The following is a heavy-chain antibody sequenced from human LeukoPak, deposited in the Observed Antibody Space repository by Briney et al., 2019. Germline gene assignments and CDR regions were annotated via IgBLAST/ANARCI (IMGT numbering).Heavy chain of an antibody. J-gene: IGHJ6*02. Sequence: GGSLRLSCAASGFTFSSYAMRWVRQAPGKGLGWVSAISGRGGSTYYADSVKGRFTISRDNSKNTLYLQMNSLRAEDTAVYYCAKSAGEVWFGELLYARGNYYYGMDVWGQGTTVTVSS. V-gene: IGHV3-23*01. CDR3: AKSAGEVWFGELLYARGNYYYGMDV. CDR2: ISGRGGST. D-gene: IGHD3-10*01. CDR1: GFTFSSYA.